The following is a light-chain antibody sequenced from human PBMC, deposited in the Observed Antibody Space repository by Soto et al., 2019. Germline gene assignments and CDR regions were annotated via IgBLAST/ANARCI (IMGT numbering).Light chain of an antibody. CDR3: QQYNSYPWT. J-gene: IGKJ1*01. CDR1: QSISSW. V-gene: IGKV1-5*01. Sequence: DIQMTQSPSTLSASVGDRVTITCRASQSISSWLAWYQQKPGKAPKLLIDDASSLESGVPSRFSGSGSGTEFTLTTASLQPDDFATYYCQQYNSYPWTVGQGTKVEIK. CDR2: DAS.